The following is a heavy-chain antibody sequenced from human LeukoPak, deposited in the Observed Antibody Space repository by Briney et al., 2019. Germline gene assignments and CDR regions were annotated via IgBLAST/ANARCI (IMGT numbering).Heavy chain of an antibody. D-gene: IGHD3-9*01. CDR2: ISYDGINK. V-gene: IGHV3-30*09. Sequence: GGSLRLSCAASGFTFSSYAMHWVRQAPGKGLEWVAVISYDGINKYYADSVKGRFAISRDNSKSTLYLQMNSLRAEDTAVYYCARDHRDTISGHQVWYFDYWGQGTLVTVSS. J-gene: IGHJ4*02. CDR3: ARDHRDTISGHQVWYFDY. CDR1: GFTFSSYA.